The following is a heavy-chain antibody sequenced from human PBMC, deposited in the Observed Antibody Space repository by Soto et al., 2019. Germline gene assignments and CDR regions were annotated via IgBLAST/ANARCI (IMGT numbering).Heavy chain of an antibody. D-gene: IGHD3-3*01. V-gene: IGHV4-31*03. CDR2: IYYSGST. J-gene: IGHJ5*02. CDR3: ARALYYDFWGGRRNWFDP. Sequence: SETLSLTCTVSGGSISSGGYYWSWIRQHPGKGLEWIGYIYYSGSTYHNPSLKSRVTISVDTSKNQFSLKLSSVTAADTAVYYCARALYYDFWGGRRNWFDPWGQGTLVTVSS. CDR1: GGSISSGGYY.